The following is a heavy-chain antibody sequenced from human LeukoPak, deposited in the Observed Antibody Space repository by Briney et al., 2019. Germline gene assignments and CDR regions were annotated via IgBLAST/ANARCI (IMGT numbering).Heavy chain of an antibody. CDR3: AKDVGSGGYGNFDY. D-gene: IGHD5-12*01. CDR2: ISGSGGST. Sequence: GGSLRFSCAASGFTFSSYAMSWVRQAPGKGLEWVSAISGSGGSTYYADSVKGRFTISRDNSKNTLYLQMNSLRAEDTAVYYCAKDVGSGGYGNFDYWGQGTLVTVSS. V-gene: IGHV3-23*01. CDR1: GFTFSSYA. J-gene: IGHJ4*02.